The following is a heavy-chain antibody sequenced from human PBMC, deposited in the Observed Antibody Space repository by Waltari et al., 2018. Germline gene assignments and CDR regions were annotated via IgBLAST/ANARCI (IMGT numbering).Heavy chain of an antibody. Sequence: VQVLESGGGLVQPGGSLRLSCVASGFPFINSAMGWVRQTPETGLVWSATITVTGGCPPYANSPYYADSVKGRFTISRDNSKDTIYLQMSSLSADDTAVYYCAKGSGMDVWGQGTTVTVSS. CDR1: GFPFINSA. CDR2: ITVTGGCPPYANSP. J-gene: IGHJ6*02. V-gene: IGHV3-23*01. CDR3: AKGSGMDV.